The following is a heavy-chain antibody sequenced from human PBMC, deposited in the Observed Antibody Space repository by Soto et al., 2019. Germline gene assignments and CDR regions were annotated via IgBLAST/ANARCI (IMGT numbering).Heavy chain of an antibody. CDR2: IYPGDSDT. J-gene: IGHJ4*02. CDR1: GYSFTTSW. Sequence: LGESLKISCQGSGYSFTTSWIGWVRQMPGKGLEWMGLIYPGDSDTRYSPSFQGQVTITVDKSINTAYLQWSGLKASDTAIYYCARRLSAIEGFDYWGQGTVVTSPQ. V-gene: IGHV5-51*01. D-gene: IGHD2-21*01. CDR3: ARRLSAIEGFDY.